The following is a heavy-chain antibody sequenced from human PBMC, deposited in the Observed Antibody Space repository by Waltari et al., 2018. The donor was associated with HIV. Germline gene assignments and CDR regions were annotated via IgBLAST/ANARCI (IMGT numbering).Heavy chain of an antibody. CDR1: GFTFSSSW. D-gene: IGHD6-13*01. V-gene: IGHV3-7*01. J-gene: IGHJ4*02. CDR2: IKQAASWI. CDR3: ARRQQLTD. Sequence: EVRLVESGGGLVKPGGSLRLSCAAPGFTFSSSWMTWVRQAPGEGLGWVPNIKQAASWIHNVDFVKGRFTSARENAQYRLYVQMNRLSADVSAVDYWARRQQLTDWGQATLVTVSS.